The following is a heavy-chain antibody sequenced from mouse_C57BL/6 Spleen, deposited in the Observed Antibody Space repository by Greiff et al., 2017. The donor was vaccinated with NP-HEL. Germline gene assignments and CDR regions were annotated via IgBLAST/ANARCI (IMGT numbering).Heavy chain of an antibody. D-gene: IGHD6-1*01. CDR1: GYTFTSYW. V-gene: IGHV1-61*01. CDR2: IYPSDSET. Sequence: QVQLQQPGAELVRPGSSVKLSCKASGYTFTSYWMDWVKQRPGQGLEWIGNIYPSDSETHYNQKFTDKATLTVDKSSSTAYMQLSSLTSEDSAVYYCAREDLYYFDYWGQGTTLTVSS. CDR3: AREDLYYFDY. J-gene: IGHJ2*01.